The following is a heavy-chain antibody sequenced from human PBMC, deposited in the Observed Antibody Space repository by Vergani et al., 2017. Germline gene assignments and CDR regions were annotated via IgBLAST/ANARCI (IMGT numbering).Heavy chain of an antibody. CDR2: IYYSGST. CDR3: ARDGYSSGWYRAFDI. J-gene: IGHJ3*02. V-gene: IGHV4-31*01. D-gene: IGHD6-19*01. Sequence: QVQLQESGPGLVKPSQTLSLTCTVSGGSISSGGYYWSWIRQHPGKGLEWIGYIYYSGSTYYNPSLKSLVTISVDTSKNQCSLKLSSVTAADTAVYYCARDGYSSGWYRAFDIWGQGTMVTVSS. CDR1: GGSISSGGYY.